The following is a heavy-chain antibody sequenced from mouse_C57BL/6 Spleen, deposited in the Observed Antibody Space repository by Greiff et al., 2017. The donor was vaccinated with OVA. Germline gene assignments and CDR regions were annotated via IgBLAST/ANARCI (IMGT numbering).Heavy chain of an antibody. Sequence: VQLQQPGAELVRPGSSVKLSCKASSYTFTSYWMHWVKQRPIQGLEWIGNIDPSDSETHYNQKFKDKATLTVDKSSSTAYMQLSSLTSEDSAVYYCARWDYGNSYFDYWGQGTTLTVSS. V-gene: IGHV1-52*01. J-gene: IGHJ2*01. D-gene: IGHD2-1*01. CDR2: IDPSDSET. CDR3: ARWDYGNSYFDY. CDR1: SYTFTSYW.